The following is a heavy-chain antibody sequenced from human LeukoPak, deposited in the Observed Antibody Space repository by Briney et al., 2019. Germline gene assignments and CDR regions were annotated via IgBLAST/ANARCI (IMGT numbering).Heavy chain of an antibody. CDR3: ALDYGDYTPLGY. J-gene: IGHJ4*02. CDR2: IRYDGSNK. Sequence: PGGSLRLSCAASGFTFSSYGMHWVRQAPGKGLEWVAFIRYDGSNKYYADSVKGRFTISRDNSKNTLYLRMNSLRAEDTAVYYCALDYGDYTPLGYWGQGTLVTVSS. D-gene: IGHD4-17*01. V-gene: IGHV3-30*02. CDR1: GFTFSSYG.